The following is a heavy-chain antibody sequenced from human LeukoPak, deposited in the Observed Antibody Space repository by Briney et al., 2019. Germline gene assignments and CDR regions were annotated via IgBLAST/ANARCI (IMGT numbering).Heavy chain of an antibody. D-gene: IGHD6-19*01. Sequence: TGGSLRLSCAASGFTFSSYWMSWVRQAPGKGLEWVANIKQDGSEKYYVDSVKGRFTISRDNAKNSLYLQMNSLRAEDTAVYYCAREWKQWVGGSNWFDPWGQGTLVTVSS. J-gene: IGHJ5*02. V-gene: IGHV3-7*01. CDR3: AREWKQWVGGSNWFDP. CDR1: GFTFSSYW. CDR2: IKQDGSEK.